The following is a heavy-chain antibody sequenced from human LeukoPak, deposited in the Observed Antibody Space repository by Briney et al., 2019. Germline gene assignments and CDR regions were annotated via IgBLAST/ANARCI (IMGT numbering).Heavy chain of an antibody. D-gene: IGHD3-9*01. CDR3: ARDVNYDILTGYSPYYYYYGMDV. V-gene: IGHV3-33*01. CDR1: GFTFSSYG. CDR2: IWYDGSNK. Sequence: GGSLRLSCAASGFTFSSYGVHWVRQAPGKGLEWVAVIWYDGSNKYYADSVKGRFTISRDNSKNTLYLQMNSLRAEDTAVYYCARDVNYDILTGYSPYYYYYGMDVWGQGTTVTVSS. J-gene: IGHJ6*02.